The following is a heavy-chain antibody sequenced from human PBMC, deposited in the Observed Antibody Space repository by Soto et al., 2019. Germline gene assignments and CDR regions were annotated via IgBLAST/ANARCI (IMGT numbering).Heavy chain of an antibody. Sequence: QVQLVESGGGVVQPGRSLRLSCAASGFTFSSYGMHWVRQAPGKGLEWVAVIWYDGSNKYHADSVKGRFTMSRDNSKNTLYLQMDSLRAEDTAVYYCARVPQGAYGMAVWGQGTTVTVSS. V-gene: IGHV3-33*01. CDR2: IWYDGSNK. J-gene: IGHJ6*02. CDR1: GFTFSSYG. CDR3: ARVPQGAYGMAV.